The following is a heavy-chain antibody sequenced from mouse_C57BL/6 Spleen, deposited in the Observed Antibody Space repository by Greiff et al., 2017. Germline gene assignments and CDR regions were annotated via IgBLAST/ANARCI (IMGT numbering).Heavy chain of an antibody. V-gene: IGHV1-82*01. J-gene: IGHJ4*01. CDR3: ARSRDYDGYAMDY. D-gene: IGHD2-4*01. Sequence: QVQLQQSGPELVKPGASVKISCKASGYAFSSSWMNWVKQRPGKGLEWIGRIYPGDGDTNYNGKFKGKATLTADKSSSTAYMQLSSLTSEDSAVYFCARSRDYDGYAMDYWGQGTSVTVSS. CDR1: GYAFSSSW. CDR2: IYPGDGDT.